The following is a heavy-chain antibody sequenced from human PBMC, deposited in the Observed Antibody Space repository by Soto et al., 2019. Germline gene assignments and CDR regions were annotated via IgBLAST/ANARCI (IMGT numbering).Heavy chain of an antibody. V-gene: IGHV1-18*01. CDR1: GYTFTSYG. D-gene: IGHD3-3*01. J-gene: IGHJ6*02. CDR3: ARDPAPVLRFLEWLSDDTYGMDV. Sequence: GASVKVSCKASGYTFTSYGISWVRQAPGQGLEWMGWISAYNGNTNYAQKLQGRVTMTTDTSTSTAYMELRSLRSDDTAVYYCARDPAPVLRFLEWLSDDTYGMDVWGQGTTVTVSS. CDR2: ISAYNGNT.